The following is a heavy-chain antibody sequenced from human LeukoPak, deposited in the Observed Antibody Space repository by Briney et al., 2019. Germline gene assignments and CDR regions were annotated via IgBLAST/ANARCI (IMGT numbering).Heavy chain of an antibody. CDR1: GYTFTSYG. CDR2: ISAYNGNT. V-gene: IGHV1-18*01. D-gene: IGHD3-22*01. Sequence: GASVKVSCKASGYTFTSYGISWVRQAPGQGLEWMGWISAYNGNTNYAQKLQGRVTMTTDTSTSTAYMELRSLRSDDTAVYYCARFERITMIVVATGADYWGRGTLVTVSS. J-gene: IGHJ4*02. CDR3: ARFERITMIVVATGADY.